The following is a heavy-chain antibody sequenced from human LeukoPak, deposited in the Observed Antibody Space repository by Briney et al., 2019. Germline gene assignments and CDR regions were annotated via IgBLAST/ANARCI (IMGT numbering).Heavy chain of an antibody. Sequence: GGSLRLSCAASGFTFSSYDMDWVRQAPGKGLEWVAVISYDGSNKYYADSVKGRFTISRDNSKNTLYLQMNSLRAEDTAVYYCARGIGYYYDSSGYYYFDYWGQGTLVTVSS. J-gene: IGHJ4*02. V-gene: IGHV3-30-3*01. CDR2: ISYDGSNK. D-gene: IGHD3-22*01. CDR3: ARGIGYYYDSSGYYYFDY. CDR1: GFTFSSYD.